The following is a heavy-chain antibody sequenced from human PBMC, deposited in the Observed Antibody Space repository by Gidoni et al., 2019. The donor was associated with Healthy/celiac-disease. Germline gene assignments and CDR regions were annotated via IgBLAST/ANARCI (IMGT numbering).Heavy chain of an antibody. CDR3: ARDAPEAPHYGWYFDL. Sequence: VQLVESGGGLVKPGGSLSLPCAASGFTFSSYSMNWVRQAPGKGLEWVSSISSSSSYIYYADSVKGRFTISSDNAKNSLYLQMNSLRAEDTAVYYCARDAPEAPHYGWYFDLWGRGTLVTVSS. CDR1: GFTFSSYS. J-gene: IGHJ2*01. CDR2: ISSSSSYI. V-gene: IGHV3-21*01. D-gene: IGHD4-17*01.